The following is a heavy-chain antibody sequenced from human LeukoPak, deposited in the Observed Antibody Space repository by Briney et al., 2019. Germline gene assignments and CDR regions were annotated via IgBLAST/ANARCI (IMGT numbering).Heavy chain of an antibody. CDR3: AKDSGSSPNYFDY. D-gene: IGHD6-6*01. CDR2: ISWDGGST. V-gene: IGHV3-43*01. CDR1: GFTFDDYT. J-gene: IGHJ4*02. Sequence: GGSLRLSCAASGFTFDDYTMHWVRQAPGKGLEWVSLISWDGGSTYYADSVKGRFTISRDNSKNSLYLRMNSLRTEDTALYYCAKDSGSSPNYFDYWGQGTLVTVSS.